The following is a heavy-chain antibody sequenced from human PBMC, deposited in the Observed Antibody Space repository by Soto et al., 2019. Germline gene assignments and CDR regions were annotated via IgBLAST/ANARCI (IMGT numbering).Heavy chain of an antibody. V-gene: IGHV3-33*01. CDR2: IWYDGSNK. Sequence: GGSLRLSCAASGFTFSSYGMHWVRQAPGKGLEWVAVIWYDGSNKYYADSVKGRFTISRDNSKNTLYLQMNSLRAEDTAVYYCARDALGSIVVVPAATYGMDVWGQGTAVTVSS. CDR1: GFTFSSYG. D-gene: IGHD2-2*01. J-gene: IGHJ6*02. CDR3: ARDALGSIVVVPAATYGMDV.